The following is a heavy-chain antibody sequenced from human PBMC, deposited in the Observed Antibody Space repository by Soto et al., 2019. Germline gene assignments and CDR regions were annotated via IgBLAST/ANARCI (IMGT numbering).Heavy chain of an antibody. D-gene: IGHD6-13*01. V-gene: IGHV4-59*01. J-gene: IGHJ4*02. Sequence: SETLSLTCTVSGGSISSYFYIWVLQPPGKGLEWIGTGYYTGTTDYNPSLKSRVTISVDTSKTQLSLNLRSVTAADRAVYYCARDVAAVTRGFEYWGPGALVTVSS. CDR3: ARDVAAVTRGFEY. CDR1: GGSISSYF. CDR2: GYYTGTT.